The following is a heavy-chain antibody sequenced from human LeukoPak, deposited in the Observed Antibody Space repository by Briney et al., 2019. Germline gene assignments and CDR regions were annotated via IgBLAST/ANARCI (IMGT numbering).Heavy chain of an antibody. CDR1: GDSVFSNSS. CDR2: TYYRSKWYN. CDR3: VRGGQGDGHSADEGFDI. V-gene: IGHV6-1*01. Sequence: SQTPSLTCAISGDSVFSNSSWNWIRQSPSRGLEWLGRTYYRSKWYNDYVVSVKSRININPDTSKNQFSLQLSSVTPEDTAVYYCVRGGQGDGHSADEGFDIWGQGTMVTVS. D-gene: IGHD5-18*01. J-gene: IGHJ3*02.